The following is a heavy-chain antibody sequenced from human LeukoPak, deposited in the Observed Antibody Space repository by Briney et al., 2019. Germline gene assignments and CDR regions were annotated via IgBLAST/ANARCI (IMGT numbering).Heavy chain of an antibody. J-gene: IGHJ4*02. V-gene: IGHV3-7*01. D-gene: IGHD1-26*01. Sequence: PGGSLRLSCAASGFTFSTYRMAWVRQAPGKGLEWVANIKGDESARHQADSVKGRFTISRDNAQNSVYLQMRSLRGEDTAVYYCARDVGGSLDYWGQGTLVTVSS. CDR1: GFTFSTYR. CDR2: IKGDESAR. CDR3: ARDVGGSLDY.